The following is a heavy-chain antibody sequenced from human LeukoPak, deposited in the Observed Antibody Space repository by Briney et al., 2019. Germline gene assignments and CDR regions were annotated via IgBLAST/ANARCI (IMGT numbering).Heavy chain of an antibody. J-gene: IGHJ4*02. CDR1: GFTFSSYA. V-gene: IGHV3-30-3*01. CDR2: ISYDGSNK. Sequence: GGSLRLSCAASGFTFSSYAMHWVRQAPGKGLEWVAVISYDGSNKYYADSVKGRFTISRDNSKNTLYLQMNSLRAEDTAVYYCATNPYSSGWYGSPGDYWGQGTLVTVSS. D-gene: IGHD6-19*01. CDR3: ATNPYSSGWYGSPGDY.